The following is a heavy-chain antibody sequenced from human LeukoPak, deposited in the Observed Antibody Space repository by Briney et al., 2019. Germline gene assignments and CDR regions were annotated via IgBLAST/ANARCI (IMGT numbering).Heavy chain of an antibody. CDR1: GFTFSSYG. J-gene: IGHJ4*02. CDR2: IRYDGSNK. V-gene: IGHV3-30*02. Sequence: GGSLRLSCAAPGFTFSSYGMHWVRQAPGKGLEWVAFIRYDGSNKYYADSVKGRFTISRDNSKNTLYLQMNSLRAEDTAVYYCAKVRYYDSSGYTPDYWGQGTLVTVSS. CDR3: AKVRYYDSSGYTPDY. D-gene: IGHD3-22*01.